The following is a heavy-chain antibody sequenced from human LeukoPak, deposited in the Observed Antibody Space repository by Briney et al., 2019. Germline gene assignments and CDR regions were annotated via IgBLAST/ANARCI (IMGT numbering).Heavy chain of an antibody. J-gene: IGHJ4*02. D-gene: IGHD3-10*01. CDR2: ISGSGGST. CDR3: ANGGYYYGSGSYPFFDY. CDR1: GFTFSSYA. V-gene: IGHV3-23*01. Sequence: GGSLGLSCAASGFTFSSYAMSWVRQAPGKGLEWVSAISGSGGSTYYADSVKGRFTISRDNSKNTLYLQMNSLRAEDTAVYYCANGGYYYGSGSYPFFDYWGQGTLVTVSS.